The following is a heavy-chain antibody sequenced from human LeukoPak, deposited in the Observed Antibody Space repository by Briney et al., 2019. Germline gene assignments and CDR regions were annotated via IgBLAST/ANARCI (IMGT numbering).Heavy chain of an antibody. J-gene: IGHJ3*02. D-gene: IGHD3-16*01. V-gene: IGHV4-39*01. CDR3: ARHFRLLMAFDI. Sequence: SETLSLTCTVSGGSISSSSYYWGWIRQPPGKGLEWIGSIYYSGSTYYNPSLKSRVTISVDTSENQFSLKLSSVTAADTAVYYCARHFRLLMAFDIWGQGTMVTVSP. CDR2: IYYSGST. CDR1: GGSISSSSYY.